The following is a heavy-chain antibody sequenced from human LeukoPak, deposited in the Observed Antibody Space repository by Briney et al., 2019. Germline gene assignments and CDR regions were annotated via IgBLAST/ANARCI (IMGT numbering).Heavy chain of an antibody. V-gene: IGHV3-74*01. Sequence: GGPLRLSCAASGFTFNKYAISWVRQAPGKGLVWVSRINSDGSSTSYADSVKGRFTISRDNAKNTLYLQMNSLRAEDTAVYYCARGDYSSASKDYYGMDVWGQGTTVTVSS. J-gene: IGHJ6*02. D-gene: IGHD6-19*01. CDR2: INSDGSST. CDR3: ARGDYSSASKDYYGMDV. CDR1: GFTFNKYA.